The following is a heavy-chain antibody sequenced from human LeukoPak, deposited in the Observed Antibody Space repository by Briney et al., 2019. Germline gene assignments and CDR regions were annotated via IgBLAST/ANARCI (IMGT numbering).Heavy chain of an antibody. CDR2: IKSKTDGGTT. D-gene: IGHD3-9*01. CDR3: TTDLIVRYFDWSPLPFDY. Sequence: PGGSLRLSCAASGFTFSNAWMSWVRQAPGKGLEWVGRIKSKTDGGTTDYAAPVKGRFTISRDDSKNTLYLQMNSLKTEDTAVYYCTTDLIVRYFDWSPLPFDYWGQGTLVTVSS. V-gene: IGHV3-15*01. J-gene: IGHJ4*02. CDR1: GFTFSNAW.